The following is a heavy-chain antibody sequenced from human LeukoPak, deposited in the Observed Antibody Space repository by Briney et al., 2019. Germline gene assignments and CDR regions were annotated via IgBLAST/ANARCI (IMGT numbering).Heavy chain of an antibody. Sequence: PGASLRLSCAAAGFTSSSYAMSWVPQAPGKGLEWVSAISCSGGRTYYAHSVKDRFTISRDNSKNTLYLQMNSLRAEDTAVYYCAKDRIPGEGLFDYWGQGTLVTVSS. CDR3: AKDRIPGEGLFDY. D-gene: IGHD7-27*01. CDR2: ISCSGGRT. J-gene: IGHJ4*02. V-gene: IGHV3-23*01. CDR1: GFTSSSYA.